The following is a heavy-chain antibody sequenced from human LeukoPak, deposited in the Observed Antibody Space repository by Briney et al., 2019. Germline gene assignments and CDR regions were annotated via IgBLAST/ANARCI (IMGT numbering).Heavy chain of an antibody. CDR2: IYYSGST. V-gene: IGHV4-59*08. CDR3: ARGNHRDGDFGCWFDP. Sequence: PSETLSLTCTVSGGSISSHYWSWLRQPPGKGLECIGYIYYSGSTNNTPSVKSRVTISVDTSKNQFSLNLSSVTAADTAVYYCARGNHRDGDFGCWFDPGGQGTLVTVSS. CDR1: GGSISSHY. J-gene: IGHJ5*02. D-gene: IGHD4-17*01.